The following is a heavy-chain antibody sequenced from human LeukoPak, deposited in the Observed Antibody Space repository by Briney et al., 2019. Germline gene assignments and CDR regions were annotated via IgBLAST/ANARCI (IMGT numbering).Heavy chain of an antibody. V-gene: IGHV3-11*06. J-gene: IGHJ4*02. CDR2: ISSSSSYA. CDR1: GFTFSDYY. CDR3: ARDLIGLDYGDYGGFDY. Sequence: PGGSLRLSCAASGFTFSDYYMSWIRQAPGKGLEWVSYISSSSSYANYADSVKGRFTISRDNAKNSLYLQMNSLRAEDTAVYYCARDLIGLDYGDYGGFDYWGQGTLVTVSS. D-gene: IGHD4-17*01.